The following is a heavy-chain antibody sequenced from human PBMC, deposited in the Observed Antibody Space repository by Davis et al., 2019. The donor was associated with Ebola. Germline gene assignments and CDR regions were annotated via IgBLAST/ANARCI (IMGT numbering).Heavy chain of an antibody. CDR3: ARDYGDYSVLVYSGMDV. Sequence: ASVKVSCKASGYTFTSYGISWVRQAPGQGLEWMGWISAYNGNTNYAQKLQGRVTMTTDTSTSTAYMELRSLRSDDTAVYYCARDYGDYSVLVYSGMDVWGQGTTVTVSS. D-gene: IGHD4-17*01. CDR2: ISAYNGNT. CDR1: GYTFTSYG. J-gene: IGHJ6*02. V-gene: IGHV1-18*01.